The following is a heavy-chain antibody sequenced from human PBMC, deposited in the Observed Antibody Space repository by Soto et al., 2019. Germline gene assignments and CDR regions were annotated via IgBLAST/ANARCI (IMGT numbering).Heavy chain of an antibody. J-gene: IGHJ4*02. CDR3: AKAQTWFGESPFDY. Sequence: PGGSLRLSCAASGFTFSDYAMHWVRQAPGKGLEWVAVISYDGSNKYYADSVKGRFTISRDNSKNTLYLQMNSLRAEDTAGYYCAKAQTWFGESPFDYWGQGTLVTVSS. CDR2: ISYDGSNK. V-gene: IGHV3-30*04. CDR1: GFTFSDYA. D-gene: IGHD3-10*01.